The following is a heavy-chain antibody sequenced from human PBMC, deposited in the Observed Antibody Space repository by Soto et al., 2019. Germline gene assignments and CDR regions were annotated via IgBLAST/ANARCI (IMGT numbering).Heavy chain of an antibody. J-gene: IGHJ6*02. CDR2: INAGNGNT. Sequence: ASVKVSCKASGYTFTSYAMHWLRQSPGQRLEWMGWINAGNGNTKYSQKFQGRVTITRDTSASTAYMELSSLRSEDTAVYYCARVRLRYYYGMDVWGQGTTVTVSS. V-gene: IGHV1-3*01. D-gene: IGHD5-12*01. CDR3: ARVRLRYYYGMDV. CDR1: GYTFTSYA.